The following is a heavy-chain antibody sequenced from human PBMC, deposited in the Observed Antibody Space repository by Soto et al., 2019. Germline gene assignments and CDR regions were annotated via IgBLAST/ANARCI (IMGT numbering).Heavy chain of an antibody. CDR1: GYTFTSYD. CDR2: MNPNSGNT. J-gene: IGHJ4*02. V-gene: IGHV1-8*01. D-gene: IGHD3-10*01. CDR3: ARGEGFGESLGGY. Sequence: QVQLVQSGAEVKKPGASVKVSCKASGYTFTSYDINWVRQATGQGLEWMGWMNPNSGNTGYAQKCXXRXXMTRHTSVSTAYMEPSSLRSEDPAVYYWARGEGFGESLGGYWGQGTLVTVSS.